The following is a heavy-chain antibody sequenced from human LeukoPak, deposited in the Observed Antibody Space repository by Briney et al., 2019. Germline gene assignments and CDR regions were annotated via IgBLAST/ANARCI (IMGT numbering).Heavy chain of an antibody. D-gene: IGHD4-17*01. CDR2: INPSGGST. V-gene: IGHV1-46*01. Sequence: GASVKVSCKASGYTFTSYYMHWVRQAPGQGLEWMGIINPSGGSTSYAQKFQGRVTMTRDTSTSTVYMELSSLRSEDTAAYYCARGPTVTTSPYNWFDPWGQGTLVTVSS. CDR1: GYTFTSYY. CDR3: ARGPTVTTSPYNWFDP. J-gene: IGHJ5*02.